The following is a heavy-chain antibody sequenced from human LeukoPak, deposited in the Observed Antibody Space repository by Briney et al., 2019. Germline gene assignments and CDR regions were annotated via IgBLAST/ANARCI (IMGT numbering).Heavy chain of an antibody. CDR3: ARAAYSSSWGYYYYYMDV. D-gene: IGHD6-13*01. CDR2: IHYSGST. Sequence: SETLSLTYTVSGGSISSYYWSWIRQPPGKGLEWIGYIHYSGSTNYNPSLKSRVTISVDTSKNQFSLKLSSVTAADTAVYYCARAAYSSSWGYYYYYMDVWGKGTTVTISS. V-gene: IGHV4-59*01. CDR1: GGSISSYY. J-gene: IGHJ6*03.